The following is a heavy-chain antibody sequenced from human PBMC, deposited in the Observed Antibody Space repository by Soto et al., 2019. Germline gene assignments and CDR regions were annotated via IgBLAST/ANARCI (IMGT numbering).Heavy chain of an antibody. D-gene: IGHD1-7*01. Sequence: SETMSLTCTVSGGSLSSGGYYWSWIRQHPGKGLEWIGYIYYSGSTYYNPSLKSRVTMTSDTSTSTVHMELGSLTSEDTALKNGVRGGVFVCGTAPYALGARGPLVPFSS. CDR1: GGSLSSGGYY. V-gene: IGHV4-31*08. CDR2: IYYSGST. CDR3: VRGGVFVCGTAPYAL. J-gene: IGHJ4*02.